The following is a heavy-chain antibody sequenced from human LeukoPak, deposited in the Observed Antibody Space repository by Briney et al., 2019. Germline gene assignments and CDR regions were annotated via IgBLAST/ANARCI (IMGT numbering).Heavy chain of an antibody. D-gene: IGHD2-15*01. J-gene: IGHJ4*02. CDR3: AREVGAAFDY. CDR1: GFTFSSYW. CDR2: IKQDGSEK. Sequence: KSGGSLRLSCAPSGFTFSSYWMSWVRQAPGKGLEWVANIKQDGSEKYYVDSVKGRFTISRDNAKNSLYLQMNSLRAEDTAVYYCAREVGAAFDYWGQGTLVTVSS. V-gene: IGHV3-7*01.